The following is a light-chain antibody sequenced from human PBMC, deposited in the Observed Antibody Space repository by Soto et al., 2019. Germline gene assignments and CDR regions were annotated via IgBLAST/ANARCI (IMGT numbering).Light chain of an antibody. CDR3: QQCNDWPLFT. CDR2: GAS. CDR1: QSVNNY. J-gene: IGKJ5*01. Sequence: ETVMTQSPATLSVSPGERVTLSCRASQSVNNYLAWYQQKPGQAPRLLVYGASTRATGVPARFSGSGSGTDFTLTISSLQSEDVALYFCQQCNDWPLFTFGQGTRLEIK. V-gene: IGKV3-15*01.